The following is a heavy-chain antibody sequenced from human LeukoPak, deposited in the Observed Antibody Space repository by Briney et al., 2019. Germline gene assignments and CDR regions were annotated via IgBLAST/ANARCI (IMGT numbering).Heavy chain of an antibody. CDR2: ISSSGSTI. J-gene: IGHJ4*02. CDR3: ATVMIQLPNY. V-gene: IGHV3-11*04. CDR1: GLTLCQYH. Sequence: GGSLRLYCAASGLTLCQYHMCWIPQALAYVLEWVSYISSSGSTIYYADSVKGRFTISRDNAKNSLYLQMNSLRAEDTAVYYCATVMIQLPNYWRQGTLVTVSS. D-gene: IGHD5-18*01.